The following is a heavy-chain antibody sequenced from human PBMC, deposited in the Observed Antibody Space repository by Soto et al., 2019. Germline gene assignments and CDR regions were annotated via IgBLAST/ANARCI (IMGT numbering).Heavy chain of an antibody. CDR3: AREGTGGFRDWFDP. CDR1: GFTFRSYS. D-gene: IGHD3-10*01. J-gene: IGHJ5*02. CDR2: ISGSSSNI. Sequence: GGSLRLSCAASGFTFRSYSMNWVRQAPGKGLEWVSYISGSSSNIYYADSVKGRFTVSRDNAKNSLYLQMNSLRDEDTAVYYCAREGTGGFRDWFDPWGQGTLVTVSS. V-gene: IGHV3-48*02.